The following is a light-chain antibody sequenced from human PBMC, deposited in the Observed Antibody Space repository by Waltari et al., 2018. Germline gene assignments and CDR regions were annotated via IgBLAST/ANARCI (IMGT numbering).Light chain of an antibody. Sequence: QSALTQPASVSGSPGQSITISCTGTSSDVGGYNYVSWYQQHPGKAPKVMIYDISNRPSGFANRFSGSKSGNTASPTISGLQAEDEADYYCSSYTSSSTLVFGTGTKVTVL. V-gene: IGLV2-14*01. CDR1: SSDVGGYNY. CDR2: DIS. J-gene: IGLJ1*01. CDR3: SSYTSSSTLV.